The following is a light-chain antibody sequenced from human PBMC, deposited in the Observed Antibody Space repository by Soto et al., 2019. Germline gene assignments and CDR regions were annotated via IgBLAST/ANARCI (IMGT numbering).Light chain of an antibody. CDR2: MVS. CDR1: QSLLHSNGYTY. Sequence: DIVLTQSPVSLPITSGEPASISCRSSQSLLHSNGYTYLDWYLQKPGQSPQLLIYMVSNRASGVPDRFSGSGSGTDFTLKISRVEAEDVGVYYCMQALQTRTFGQGTKMVIK. V-gene: IGKV2-28*01. CDR3: MQALQTRT. J-gene: IGKJ2*01.